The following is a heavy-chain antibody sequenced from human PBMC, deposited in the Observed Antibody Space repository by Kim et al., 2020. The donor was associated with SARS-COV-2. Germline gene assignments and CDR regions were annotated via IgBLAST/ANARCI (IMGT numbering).Heavy chain of an antibody. Sequence: SQTLSLTCTVSGGSISSGSYFWSWIRQSAGKGLEWIGRIYTSGSTTYNPSLKSRATISAVASRNQFSLKLSSVTAADTAVYYCANGQWPRYGMDVWGQGTTVTVSS. J-gene: IGHJ6*02. CDR3: ANGQWPRYGMDV. CDR1: GGSISSGSYF. CDR2: IYTSGST. D-gene: IGHD6-19*01. V-gene: IGHV4-61*02.